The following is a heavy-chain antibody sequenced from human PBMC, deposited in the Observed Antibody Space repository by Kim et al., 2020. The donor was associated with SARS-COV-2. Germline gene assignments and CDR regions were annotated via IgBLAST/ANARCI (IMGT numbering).Heavy chain of an antibody. V-gene: IGHV3-23*01. D-gene: IGHD6-19*01. CDR3: ANAAAVAGIFYN. Sequence: YYADSVKGRFTISRDNSKNTLYLQMNSLRAEDTAVYYCANAAAVAGIFYNWGQGTLVTVSS. J-gene: IGHJ4*02.